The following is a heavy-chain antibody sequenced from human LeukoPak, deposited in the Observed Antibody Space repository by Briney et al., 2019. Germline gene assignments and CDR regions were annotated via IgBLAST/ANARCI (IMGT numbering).Heavy chain of an antibody. CDR2: ISYDGSNK. CDR1: GFTFSSYG. V-gene: IGHV3-30*18. Sequence: GRSLRLSCAASGFTFSSYGMHWVRQAPGKGLEWVAVISYDGSNKYYADSVKGRFTNSRDNSKNTLYLQMNSLRAEDTAVYYCAKGGGYSGYEFDYWGQGTLVTVSS. CDR3: AKGGGYSGYEFDY. J-gene: IGHJ4*02. D-gene: IGHD5-12*01.